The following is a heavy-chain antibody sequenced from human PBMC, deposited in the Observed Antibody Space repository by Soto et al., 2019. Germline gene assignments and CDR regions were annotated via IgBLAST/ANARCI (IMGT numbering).Heavy chain of an antibody. V-gene: IGHV4-31*03. CDR2: SYYSGRT. Sequence: QVQLQESGPGLVKPSQTLSLTCTVSGASITSGGYYWSWPRQPPGKGLEWIGYSYYSGRTYYNPSLQGRVTVSLGASKNQFSMKLSSVTAADTAVSYCTRSIQHWGQGTLVTGSS. J-gene: IGHJ1*01. CDR1: GASITSGGYY. CDR3: TRSIQH.